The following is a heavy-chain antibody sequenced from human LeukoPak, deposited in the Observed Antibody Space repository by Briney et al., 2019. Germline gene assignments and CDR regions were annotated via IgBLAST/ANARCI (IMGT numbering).Heavy chain of an antibody. CDR1: GFTFDDYG. J-gene: IGHJ3*02. CDR3: ARDEGVVVPASAPDAFDI. D-gene: IGHD2-2*01. V-gene: IGHV3-20*04. Sequence: GGSLRLSCAASGFTFDDYGMSWVRHAPGKGLVWVSGINWNGGSTGYADSVKGRFTISRDNAKNSLYLQMNSLRAEDTALYYCARDEGVVVPASAPDAFDIWGQGTMVTVSS. CDR2: INWNGGST.